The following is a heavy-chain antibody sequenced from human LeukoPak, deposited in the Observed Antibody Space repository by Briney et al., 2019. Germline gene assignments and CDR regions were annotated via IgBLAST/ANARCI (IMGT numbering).Heavy chain of an antibody. Sequence: GGSLRLSCAASGFTFSSYAMSWVRQAPGKGLEWVSAISGSGGSTYYADSVKGRFTISRDNAKNSLYLQMNSLRAEDTAVYYCARGPPDFWSGRQIIEFDYWGQGTLVTVSS. CDR1: GFTFSSYA. CDR2: ISGSGGST. J-gene: IGHJ4*02. V-gene: IGHV3-23*01. CDR3: ARGPPDFWSGRQIIEFDY. D-gene: IGHD3-3*01.